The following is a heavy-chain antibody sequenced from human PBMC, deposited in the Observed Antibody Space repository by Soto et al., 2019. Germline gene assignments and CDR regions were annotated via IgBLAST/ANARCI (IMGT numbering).Heavy chain of an antibody. Sequence: QVQLQESGPGLVKPSETLSLTCTVSGGSISSYYWSWIRQPAGKGLEWIGYFFYSGSTNYNPSLKSLGTTSVDTSKNQFSLKLNSVAAADTAVYYCAQGGDPSIDYWGQGPRVTVST. CDR1: GGSISSYY. CDR2: FFYSGST. J-gene: IGHJ4*02. D-gene: IGHD3-16*01. CDR3: AQGGDPSIDY. V-gene: IGHV4-59*01.